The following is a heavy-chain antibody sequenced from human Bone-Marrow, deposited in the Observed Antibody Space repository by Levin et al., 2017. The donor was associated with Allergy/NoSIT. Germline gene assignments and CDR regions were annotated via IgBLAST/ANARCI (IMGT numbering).Heavy chain of an antibody. J-gene: IGHJ3*01. CDR3: ARETRYDPLTGQPSDAFDV. CDR2: IYYTGST. D-gene: IGHD3-9*01. CDR1: GGSIGSSDYF. Sequence: PSETLSLTCTVSGGSIGSSDYFWSWIRQPPGKGLEWIGTIYYTGSTYYNPSLKSRVSISGAASKNQFSLQLRAVTAADTAVYFCARETRYDPLTGQPSDAFDVWGQGTKVTVSS. V-gene: IGHV4-39*02.